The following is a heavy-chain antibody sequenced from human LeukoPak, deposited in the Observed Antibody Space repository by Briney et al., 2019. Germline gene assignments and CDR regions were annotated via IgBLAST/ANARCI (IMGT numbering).Heavy chain of an antibody. CDR1: GYTFTNYG. CDR2: ISANNGET. D-gene: IGHD2-2*01. J-gene: IGHJ4*02. Sequence: EASVKVSFKASGYTFTNYGISWVRQAPGQGLEWMAWISANNGETRYAQNLQGRLTMTTDTSTSTAYMELRSLRSDDTAVYYCARVPPSAHQLLSSDYWGQGTQVTVSS. V-gene: IGHV1-18*04. CDR3: ARVPPSAHQLLSSDY.